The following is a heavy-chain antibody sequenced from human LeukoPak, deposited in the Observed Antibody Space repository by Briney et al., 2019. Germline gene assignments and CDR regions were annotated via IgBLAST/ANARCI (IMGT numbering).Heavy chain of an antibody. Sequence: RPGGSLRLSCAASGFTFSSYWMSWVRQAPGKGLEWVANIKQDGSETYYVDSVKGRFTISRDNAENSLSLQMNSLRAEDTAFYYCAGGYGSGSYSAWGQGTLVTVSS. CDR1: GFTFSSYW. CDR3: AGGYGSGSYSA. V-gene: IGHV3-7*03. J-gene: IGHJ5*02. CDR2: IKQDGSET. D-gene: IGHD3-10*01.